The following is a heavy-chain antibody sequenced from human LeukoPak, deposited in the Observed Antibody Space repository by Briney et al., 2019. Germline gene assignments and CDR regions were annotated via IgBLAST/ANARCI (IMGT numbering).Heavy chain of an antibody. D-gene: IGHD2-2*02. Sequence: GGTLRLSCATSGFTFSSYAFHWVRQAPGKGLEWVATMSFDVNNKYYADSVRGRFTISRDNSENTLYLQMNSLRAEDTAVYSCARGYCTSSSCYNDYWGQGTLVTVSS. CDR2: MSFDVNNK. CDR3: ARGYCTSSSCYNDY. V-gene: IGHV3-30*04. J-gene: IGHJ4*02. CDR1: GFTFSSYA.